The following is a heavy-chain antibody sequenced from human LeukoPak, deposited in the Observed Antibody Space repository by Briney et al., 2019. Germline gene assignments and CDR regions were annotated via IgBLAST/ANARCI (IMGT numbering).Heavy chain of an antibody. CDR1: GGSISSYY. J-gene: IGHJ5*02. CDR3: ARDSLPHTVTRNNWFDP. V-gene: IGHV4-4*07. Sequence: SETLSLTCTVSGGSISSYYWSWIRQPAGKGLEWIGRIYTSGSTNYNPSLKSRVTMSVDTSKNQFSLKLSSVTAADTAVYYCARDSLPHTVTRNNWFDPWGQGTLVTVSS. CDR2: IYTSGST. D-gene: IGHD4-17*01.